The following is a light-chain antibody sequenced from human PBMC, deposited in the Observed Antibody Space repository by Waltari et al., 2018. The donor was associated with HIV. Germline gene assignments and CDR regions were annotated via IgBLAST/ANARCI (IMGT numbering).Light chain of an antibody. CDR3: QQLNSDPIT. V-gene: IGKV1-9*01. CDR2: AAS. J-gene: IGKJ5*01. Sequence: DIQLTQSPSFLSASVGDRVTITCRAIQGISSYLAWYQQKPGKAPKLLIYAASALQSGVPSRFSGSGSGTVFTLTISSLQPEDFATYYCQQLNSDPITFGQGTRLEIK. CDR1: QGISSY.